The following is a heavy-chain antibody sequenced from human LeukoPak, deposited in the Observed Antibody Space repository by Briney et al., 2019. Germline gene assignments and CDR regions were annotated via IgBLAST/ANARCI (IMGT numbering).Heavy chain of an antibody. CDR3: ARSSRVGSSWYYFDY. Sequence: ASVKVSCKASGYTFTGYYMHWVRQAPGQGLEWMGWINPNSGGTNYAQKFQGRVTMTRDTSISTAYMELSRLRSDDTAVYYCARSSRVGSSWYYFDYWGPGTLVTVSS. CDR1: GYTFTGYY. CDR2: INPNSGGT. J-gene: IGHJ4*02. D-gene: IGHD6-13*01. V-gene: IGHV1-2*02.